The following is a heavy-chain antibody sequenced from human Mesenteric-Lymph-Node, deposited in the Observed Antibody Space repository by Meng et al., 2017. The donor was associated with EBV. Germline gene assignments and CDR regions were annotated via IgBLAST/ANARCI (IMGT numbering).Heavy chain of an antibody. CDR3: TRGATGKFDP. V-gene: IGHV3-74*01. CDR2: VNSDGSST. Sequence: EVELVESGGGLVQPGGSLRLSCAASGFTFTTYWMHWVRQAPGKGLVWVSRVNSDGSSTTYADSVRGRFTISRDNAKNTVYLQMNSLGAEDTAVYYCTRGATGKFDPWGQGTLVTVSS. CDR1: GFTFTTYW. J-gene: IGHJ5*02.